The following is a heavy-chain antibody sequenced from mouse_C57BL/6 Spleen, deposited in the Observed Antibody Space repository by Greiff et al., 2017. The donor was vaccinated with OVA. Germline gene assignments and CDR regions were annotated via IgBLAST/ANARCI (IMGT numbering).Heavy chain of an antibody. J-gene: IGHJ2*01. CDR2: IDPSDSET. V-gene: IGHV1-52*01. D-gene: IGHD2-3*01. Sequence: VKLQQPGAELVRPGSSVKLSCKASGYTFTSYWMHWVKQRPIQGLEWIGNIDPSDSETHYNQKFKDKATLTVDKSSSTAYMQLSSLTSEDSAVYYCARFDGPNYCDYWGQGTTLTVSS. CDR1: GYTFTSYW. CDR3: ARFDGPNYCDY.